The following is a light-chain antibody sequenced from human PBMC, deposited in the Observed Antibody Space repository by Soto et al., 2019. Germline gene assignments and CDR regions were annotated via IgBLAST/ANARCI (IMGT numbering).Light chain of an antibody. CDR1: SSNIGSNY. Sequence: QSVLTQPPSASGTPGQRVIISCSGSSSNIGSNYVYWYRQFPGTAPKLLIQRNNQRPSGVPARFSGSKSGTSASLAISGLRSEDEADYYCGGWDDSLSGPVFGGGTKLTVL. CDR2: RNN. CDR3: GGWDDSLSGPV. V-gene: IGLV1-47*01. J-gene: IGLJ2*01.